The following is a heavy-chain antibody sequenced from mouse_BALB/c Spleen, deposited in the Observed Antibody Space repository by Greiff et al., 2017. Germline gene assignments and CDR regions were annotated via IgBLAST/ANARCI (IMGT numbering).Heavy chain of an antibody. V-gene: IGHV1-69*02. D-gene: IGHD1-2*01. CDR3: ARALLRLPAMDY. CDR1: GYTFTSYW. CDR2: IDPSDSET. Sequence: VKLQQPGAELVKPGAPVKLSCKASGYTFTSYWMNWVKQRPGRGLEWIGRIDPSDSETHYNQKFKDKATLTVDKSSSTAYIQLSSLTSEDSAVYYCARALLRLPAMDYWGQGTSVTVSS. J-gene: IGHJ4*01.